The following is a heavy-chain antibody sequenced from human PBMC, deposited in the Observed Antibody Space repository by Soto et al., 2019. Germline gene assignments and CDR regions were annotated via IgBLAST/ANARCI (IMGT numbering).Heavy chain of an antibody. V-gene: IGHV3-30-3*01. CDR2: ISYDGSNK. Sequence: GGSLRLSCAASGFTFSSYAMHWVRQAPGKGLEWVAVISYDGSNKYYADSVKGRFTISRDNSKNTLYLQMNSLRAEDTAVYYCASLGLNYDFWSGYYYYGMDVWGQGTTVTVSS. J-gene: IGHJ6*02. D-gene: IGHD3-3*01. CDR3: ASLGLNYDFWSGYYYYGMDV. CDR1: GFTFSSYA.